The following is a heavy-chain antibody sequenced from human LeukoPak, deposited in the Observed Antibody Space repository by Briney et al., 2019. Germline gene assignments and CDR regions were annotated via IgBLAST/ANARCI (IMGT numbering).Heavy chain of an antibody. CDR2: IYYSGST. CDR1: GGSISSYY. CDR3: ARELNVLRYHNWFDP. Sequence: SETLSLTCTVSGGSISSYYWSWIRQPPGKGLEWIGYIYYSGSTNYNPSLKSRVTISVDTSKNQFSLKLSSVTAADTAVYYCARELNVLRYHNWFDPWGQGTLVTVSS. V-gene: IGHV4-59*01. D-gene: IGHD3-9*01. J-gene: IGHJ5*02.